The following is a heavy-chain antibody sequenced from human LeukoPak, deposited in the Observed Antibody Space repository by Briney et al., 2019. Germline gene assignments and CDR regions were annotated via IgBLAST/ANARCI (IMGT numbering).Heavy chain of an antibody. CDR2: ISSSGNTI. V-gene: IGHV3-48*03. CDR1: GFTFSSFG. J-gene: IGHJ4*02. Sequence: GGSLRLSCAASGFTFSSFGMNWVRQAPGKGLEWVSYISSSGNTIYYTDSVKGRFTISRDNAKNSLYLQVKSLRAEDTAVYYCARDSMGVSFFDYWGQGTLVTVSS. CDR3: ARDSMGVSFFDY. D-gene: IGHD2/OR15-2a*01.